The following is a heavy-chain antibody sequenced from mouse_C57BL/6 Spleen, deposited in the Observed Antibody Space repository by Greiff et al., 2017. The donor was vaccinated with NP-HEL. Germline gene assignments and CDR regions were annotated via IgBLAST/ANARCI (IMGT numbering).Heavy chain of an antibody. J-gene: IGHJ3*01. D-gene: IGHD2-3*01. CDR2: ISSGGDYI. CDR1: GFTFSSYA. V-gene: IGHV5-9-1*02. Sequence: EVKLVESGEGLVKPGGSLKLSCAASGFTFSSYAMSWVRQTPEKRLEWVAYISSGGDYIYYADTVKGRFTISRDIARNTLYLQMSSLKSEDTAMYYCSVGYFPWFAYWGQGTLVTVSA. CDR3: SVGYFPWFAY.